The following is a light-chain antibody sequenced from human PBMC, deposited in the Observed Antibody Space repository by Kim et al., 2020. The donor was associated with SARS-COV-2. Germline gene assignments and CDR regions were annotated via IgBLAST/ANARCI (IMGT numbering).Light chain of an antibody. Sequence: EIVLTQSPGTLSLSPGERATLSYRASQSVSSSYLAWYQQKPGQAPRLLMYGASSRATGIPDRFSGSGSGTDFTLTISRLEPEDFAVYYSQQYGSSGTFGQGTRLEIK. J-gene: IGKJ5*01. CDR1: QSVSSSY. V-gene: IGKV3-20*01. CDR2: GAS. CDR3: QQYGSSGT.